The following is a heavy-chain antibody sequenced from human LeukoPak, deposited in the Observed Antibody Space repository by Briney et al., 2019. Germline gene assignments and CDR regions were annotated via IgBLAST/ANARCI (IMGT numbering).Heavy chain of an antibody. Sequence: SETLSLTCTVSGGPNSHYYWIWIRQPPGKGLEWIGHIHYSGSTNHNSSLKSRVSISVHTSKNQFSLKLSSVTGADTAVYYCARWRDYYDSSGYSYWYFDLWGRGTLVTVSA. CDR2: IHYSGST. CDR3: ARWRDYYDSSGYSYWYFDL. D-gene: IGHD3-22*01. V-gene: IGHV4-59*13. CDR1: GGPNSHYY. J-gene: IGHJ2*01.